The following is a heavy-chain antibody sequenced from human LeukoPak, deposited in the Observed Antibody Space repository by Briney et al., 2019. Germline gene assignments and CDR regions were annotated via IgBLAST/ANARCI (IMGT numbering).Heavy chain of an antibody. CDR3: AREILGSYYGLAIDY. Sequence: GGSLRLSCAASGFTFSSYWMSWVRQAPGKGLECLGNIKEDGSETYYADSVKGRFTISRDNAKNSLYLQMNSLRAEDTAVYYCAREILGSYYGLAIDYWGQGTLVTVSS. CDR1: GFTFSSYW. D-gene: IGHD1-26*01. J-gene: IGHJ4*02. CDR2: IKEDGSET. V-gene: IGHV3-7*01.